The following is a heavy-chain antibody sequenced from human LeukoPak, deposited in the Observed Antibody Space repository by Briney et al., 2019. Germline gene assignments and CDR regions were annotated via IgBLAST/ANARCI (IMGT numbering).Heavy chain of an antibody. CDR2: INSDGSST. CDR3: AREVSGSSYFDY. D-gene: IGHD1-26*01. J-gene: IGHJ4*02. Sequence: GGSLRLSCAASGVTFRSYWMHWVRQAPGKGLVWVSRINSDGSSTSYADSVKGRFTISRDNAKNTLYLQMNSLRAEDTAVYYCAREVSGSSYFDYWGQGTLVTVSS. V-gene: IGHV3-74*01. CDR1: GVTFRSYW.